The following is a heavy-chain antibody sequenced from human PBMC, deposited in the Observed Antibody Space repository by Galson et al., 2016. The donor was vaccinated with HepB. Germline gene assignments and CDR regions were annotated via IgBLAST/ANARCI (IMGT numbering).Heavy chain of an antibody. CDR1: GFTFRPFA. CDR3: AKDSTAGDGVWEFDH. J-gene: IGHJ5*02. D-gene: IGHD1-26*01. CDR2: IAGRSEPT. V-gene: IGHV3-23*01. Sequence: SLRLSCAGSGFTFRPFALAWVRQAPGKGLECVADIAGRSEPTNYAESVKGRFTVWRDNSKNILYLQMNSLRVEDTAVYYCAKDSTAGDGVWEFDHWGQGALATVSS.